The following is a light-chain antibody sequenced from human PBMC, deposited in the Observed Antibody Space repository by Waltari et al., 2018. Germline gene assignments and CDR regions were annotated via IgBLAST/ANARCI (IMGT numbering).Light chain of an antibody. CDR2: DAS. J-gene: IGKJ4*01. CDR3: QQRSDWLLT. Sequence: SCRAGQCVSSYLAWYQQKSGQAPRLPIYDASNRATGIPARFSGGGSGTDFTLTISSLEPEDFAVYYCQQRSDWLLTFGGGTKVEIK. V-gene: IGKV3-11*01. CDR1: QCVSSY.